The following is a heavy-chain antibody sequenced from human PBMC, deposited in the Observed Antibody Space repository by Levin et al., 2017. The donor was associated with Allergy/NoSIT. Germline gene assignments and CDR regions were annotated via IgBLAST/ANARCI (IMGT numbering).Heavy chain of an antibody. V-gene: IGHV3-21*01. J-gene: IGHJ6*02. Sequence: GGSLRLSCAASGFTFSSYSMNWVRQAPGKGLEWVSSISSSSSYIYYADSVKGRFTISRDNAKNSLYLQMNSLRAEDTAVYYCARDGPTPGDIVVVPAAPWGDWYYYGMDVWGQGTTVTVSS. CDR3: ARDGPTPGDIVVVPAAPWGDWYYYGMDV. CDR2: ISSSSSYI. D-gene: IGHD2-2*01. CDR1: GFTFSSYS.